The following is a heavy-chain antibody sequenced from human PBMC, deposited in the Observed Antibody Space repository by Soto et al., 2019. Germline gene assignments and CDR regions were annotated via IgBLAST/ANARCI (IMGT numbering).Heavy chain of an antibody. Sequence: ASVKVSCKASGYTFTSYYIHWVRQAPGQGLEWMGIINPSGGSTSCAQKFQGRVTMTRDTSTSTVYMELSSLRSEDTAVYYCAREVTMVEHGMDVWGQGTTVTVSS. V-gene: IGHV1-46*01. J-gene: IGHJ6*02. CDR1: GYTFTSYY. CDR3: AREVTMVEHGMDV. CDR2: INPSGGST. D-gene: IGHD3-10*01.